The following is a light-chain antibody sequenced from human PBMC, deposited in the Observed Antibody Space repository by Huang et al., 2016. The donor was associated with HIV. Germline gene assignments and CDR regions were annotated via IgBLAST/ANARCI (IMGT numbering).Light chain of an antibody. CDR3: QETYSIPYI. CDR2: AAS. V-gene: IGKV1-39*01. Sequence: DIQMTQSPSSLSASVGDRVTITCRAGQGISSDLNWYQQKPGKPPKLRIYAASTLQSGVPSRFSGSGYGTDFTLTISSLQPADSATYYCQETYSIPYIFGQGTKLEIK. J-gene: IGKJ2*01. CDR1: QGISSD.